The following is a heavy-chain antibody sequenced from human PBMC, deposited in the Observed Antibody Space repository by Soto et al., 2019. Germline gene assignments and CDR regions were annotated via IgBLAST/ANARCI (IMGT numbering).Heavy chain of an antibody. J-gene: IGHJ6*02. V-gene: IGHV5-51*01. Sequence: PGESLKISCKGSGYSFTSYWIGWVRQMPGKGLEWMGIIYPGDSDTRYSPSFQGQVTISADKSISIAYLQWSSLKASDTAMYYCARQRSIAARPYYYYYGMDVWGQGTTVTVSS. CDR3: ARQRSIAARPYYYYYGMDV. CDR2: IYPGDSDT. D-gene: IGHD6-6*01. CDR1: GYSFTSYW.